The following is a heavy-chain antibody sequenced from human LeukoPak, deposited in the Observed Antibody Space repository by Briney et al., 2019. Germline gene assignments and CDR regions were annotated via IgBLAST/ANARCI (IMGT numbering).Heavy chain of an antibody. Sequence: SETLSLTCTVSGYSISSGYYWGWIRQPPGKGLEWIGSIYHSGSTYYNPSLKSRVTISVDTSKNQFSLKLSSVTAADTAVYYCARVNLLDYFDYWGQETLVTVSS. J-gene: IGHJ4*02. V-gene: IGHV4-38-2*02. CDR3: ARVNLLDYFDY. CDR2: IYHSGST. CDR1: GYSISSGYY.